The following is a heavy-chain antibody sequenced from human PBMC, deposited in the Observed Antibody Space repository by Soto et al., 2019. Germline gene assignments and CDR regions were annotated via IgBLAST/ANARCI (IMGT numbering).Heavy chain of an antibody. CDR3: ARDHHRSRFYFAY. Sequence: SETLSLTCTVSGGSISSYYWSWIRQPPGKGLEWIGYIYYSGSTNYNPSLKSRVTISVDTSKNQFSLKLSSVTAADTVVYYCARDHHRSRFYFAYWGQGTLVTVSS. V-gene: IGHV4-59*01. CDR1: GGSISSYY. J-gene: IGHJ4*02. CDR2: IYYSGST.